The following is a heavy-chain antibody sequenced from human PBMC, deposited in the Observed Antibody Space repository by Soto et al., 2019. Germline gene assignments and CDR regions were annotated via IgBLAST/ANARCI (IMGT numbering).Heavy chain of an antibody. CDR1: GASVAGGSYY. V-gene: IGHV4-30-4*01. Sequence: QVQLRESGPGLVKPSQTLSLTCSVSGASVAGGSYYWSWVRQPPGKGLEWIGYIPSRGRPFYNPSLTSRGTISADTSKNPLSLQLTSVTAADTAVYYCARDTYSGYDFGLWGQGTLVTVYS. CDR3: ARDTYSGYDFGL. J-gene: IGHJ5*02. CDR2: IPSRGRP. D-gene: IGHD5-12*01.